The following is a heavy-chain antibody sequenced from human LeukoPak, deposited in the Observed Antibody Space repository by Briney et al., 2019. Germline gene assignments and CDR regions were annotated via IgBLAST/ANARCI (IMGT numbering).Heavy chain of an antibody. CDR1: GGSISSSSYF. Sequence: PSETLSLTCTVSGGSISSSSYFWGWIRQPPGKGLEWIGSIYYSGSTYYNPSLKSRVTISVDTSKNQFSLKLNSVTAADTGIYYCARHSRSGYIGYENAFDIWGQGTMVTVSS. D-gene: IGHD5-12*01. V-gene: IGHV4-39*01. J-gene: IGHJ3*02. CDR2: IYYSGST. CDR3: ARHSRSGYIGYENAFDI.